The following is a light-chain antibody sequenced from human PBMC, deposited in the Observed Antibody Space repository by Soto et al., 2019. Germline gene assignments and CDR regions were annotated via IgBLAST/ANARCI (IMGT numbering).Light chain of an antibody. V-gene: IGKV1-5*03. CDR3: QEYNSDSGLT. J-gene: IGKJ4*01. CDR2: TAS. CDR1: QSISSW. Sequence: DIQMTQSPSTLSASVGDRVTITCRASQSISSWLAWYQQKPGKAPNLLIYTASNLKSGVPSRFSGSGSGTEFILVISSLQPDDFSTYYCQEYNSDSGLTFSGGTKVEIK.